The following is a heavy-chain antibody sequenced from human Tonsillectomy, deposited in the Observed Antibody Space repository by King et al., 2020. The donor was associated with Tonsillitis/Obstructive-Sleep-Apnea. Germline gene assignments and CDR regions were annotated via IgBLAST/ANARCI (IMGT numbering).Heavy chain of an antibody. D-gene: IGHD3-3*01. V-gene: IGHV1-18*01. CDR3: ASSTIFGVVIYYMDV. Sequence: QLVQSGGEVKKPGASVKVSCKASGYTFTNYGISWVRQAPGQGLEWMGWISPYNGNTNYAQKLQGRVTMTTDTSTSTAYMELRSLRSDDTAVYYCASSTIFGVVIYYMDVWGKGTTVTVSS. CDR1: GYTFTNYG. CDR2: ISPYNGNT. J-gene: IGHJ6*03.